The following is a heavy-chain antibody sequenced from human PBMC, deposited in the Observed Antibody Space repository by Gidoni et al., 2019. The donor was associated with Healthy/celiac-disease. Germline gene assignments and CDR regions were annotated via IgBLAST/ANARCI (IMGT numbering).Heavy chain of an antibody. CDR1: GFTFSSYA. V-gene: IGHV3-30-3*01. CDR3: AREWSERAFDI. J-gene: IGHJ3*02. CDR2: ISYDGSNK. Sequence: QVQLVESGGGVVQPGRSLRLSCAASGFTFSSYAMHWVRQAPGKGLEWVAVISYDGSNKYYADSVKGRFTISRDNSKNTLYLQMNSLRAEDTAVYYCAREWSERAFDIWGQGTMVTVSS. D-gene: IGHD1-26*01.